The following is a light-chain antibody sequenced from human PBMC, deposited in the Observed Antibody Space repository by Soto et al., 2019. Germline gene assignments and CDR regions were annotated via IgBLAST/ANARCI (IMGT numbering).Light chain of an antibody. CDR1: SSDVGGYNY. J-gene: IGLJ2*01. V-gene: IGLV2-14*03. CDR3: SSYPSSTTELL. Sequence: QSVLTQPASVSGSPGQSITISCIETSSDVGGYNYVSWYQQHPGKAPKLIIFDVTHRPSGVSDRFSGSKSGNMASLTISGLQAEDEADYYCSSYPSSTTELLFGGGTKVTVL. CDR2: DVT.